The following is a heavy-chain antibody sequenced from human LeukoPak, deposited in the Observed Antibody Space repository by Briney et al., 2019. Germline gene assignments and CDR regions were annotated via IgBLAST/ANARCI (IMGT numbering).Heavy chain of an antibody. V-gene: IGHV4-59*01. J-gene: IGHJ4*02. CDR2: IYFSGST. CDR1: GGSIRSYY. Sequence: SETLSLTCTVSGGSIRSYYWSWIRQPPGKGLEGIGYIYFSGSTSYNPSLKSRVTISVDRSKNQFSLKLSSVAAADTAVYYCARSYDTNFDYWGQGTLVTVSS. D-gene: IGHD3-3*01. CDR3: ARSYDTNFDY.